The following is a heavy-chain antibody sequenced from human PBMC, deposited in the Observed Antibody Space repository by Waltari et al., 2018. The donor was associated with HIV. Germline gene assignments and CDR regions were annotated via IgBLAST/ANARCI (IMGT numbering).Heavy chain of an antibody. Sequence: QVQLQESGPGLVKPSQTLSLTCTVSGGSVSSSAYYWNWIRQPPGKGLEWSWYIYYNENTYYNPSLKSRLTISLDRSKSQFSLKLSSVTAADTAVYYCARSRHDYYDSSGYYRGAFDIWGQGTMVPVSS. CDR1: GGSVSSSAYY. D-gene: IGHD3-22*01. V-gene: IGHV4-30-4*08. CDR2: IYYNENT. J-gene: IGHJ3*02. CDR3: ARSRHDYYDSSGYYRGAFDI.